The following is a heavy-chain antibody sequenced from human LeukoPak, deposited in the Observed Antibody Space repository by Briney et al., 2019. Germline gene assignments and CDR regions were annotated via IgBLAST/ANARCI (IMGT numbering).Heavy chain of an antibody. Sequence: PSETLSLTCTVSGGSISSYYWSWIRQPPGEGLEWIGYIYYSGSTNYNPSLKSRVTISVDTSKNQFSLKLSSVTAADTAVYYCARGLGRYYYYGMDVWGQGTTVTVSS. V-gene: IGHV4-59*01. CDR2: IYYSGST. CDR1: GGSISSYY. J-gene: IGHJ6*02. CDR3: ARGLGRYYYYGMDV. D-gene: IGHD5-12*01.